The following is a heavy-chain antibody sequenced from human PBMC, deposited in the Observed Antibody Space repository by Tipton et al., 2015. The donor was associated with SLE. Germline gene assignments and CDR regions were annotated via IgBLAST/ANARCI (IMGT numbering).Heavy chain of an antibody. J-gene: IGHJ4*02. CDR1: GGSFSGYC. D-gene: IGHD6-19*01. Sequence: TLSLTCAVYGGSFSGYCWTWIRQPPGKGLEWIGEINHSGSTNYNPSLKSRVTILIDTSKNQFSLRLSSVTAADTAVYYCARDQSSGWYRGYYFDYWGQGTLVTVSS. CDR3: ARDQSSGWYRGYYFDY. V-gene: IGHV4-34*01. CDR2: INHSGST.